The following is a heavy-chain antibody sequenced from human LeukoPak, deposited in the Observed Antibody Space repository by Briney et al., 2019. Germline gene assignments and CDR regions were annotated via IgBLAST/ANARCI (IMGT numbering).Heavy chain of an antibody. CDR3: AKSRFATLYFYDTSSYYPFDY. CDR2: ISGSGGST. Sequence: PGGSLRLSCAASGFTFSSHAMSWVRQAPGEGLEWVSVISGSGGSTFYADSVKGRFTISRDNSKKTLYLQMNSLGAEDTAVYYCAKSRFATLYFYDTSSYYPFDYWGQGTLVTVSS. J-gene: IGHJ4*02. CDR1: GFTFSSHA. V-gene: IGHV3-23*01. D-gene: IGHD3-22*01.